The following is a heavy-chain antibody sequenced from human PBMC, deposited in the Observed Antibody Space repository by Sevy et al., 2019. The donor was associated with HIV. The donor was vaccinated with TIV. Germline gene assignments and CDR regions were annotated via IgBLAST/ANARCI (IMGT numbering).Heavy chain of an antibody. V-gene: IGHV1-24*01. CDR1: GYTLTELS. CDR3: ATDPLWSPYYYYGMDV. CDR2: FDPEDGET. J-gene: IGHJ6*02. Sequence: ASVKVSCKVSGYTLTELSMHWVRQAPGKGLEWMGGFDPEDGETIYAQKFQGRVTMTEDTSTDTAYMELSSLRYEDTAVYYCATDPLWSPYYYYGMDVWGQGTTVTVSS. D-gene: IGHD2-21*01.